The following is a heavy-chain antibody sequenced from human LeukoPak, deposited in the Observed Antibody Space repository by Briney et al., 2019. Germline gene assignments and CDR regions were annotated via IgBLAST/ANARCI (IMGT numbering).Heavy chain of an antibody. V-gene: IGHV3-23*01. Sequence: PGGSLRLSCAASGFTFSSYAMSWARQAPGKGLEWVSGISSSGSGCNTYYADSVKGRLTISRDNSKNTLFLHIDTLRAEDTAIYYCAKERTVGASYWYFDLWGRGTLVTVSS. CDR3: AKERTVGASYWYFDL. D-gene: IGHD4-23*01. CDR2: ISSSGSGCNT. J-gene: IGHJ2*01. CDR1: GFTFSSYA.